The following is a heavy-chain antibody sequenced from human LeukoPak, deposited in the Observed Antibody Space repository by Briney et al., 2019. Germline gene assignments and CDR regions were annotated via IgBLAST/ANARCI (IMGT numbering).Heavy chain of an antibody. CDR3: AITTYSSSWLAC. CDR1: GFTFSGYW. D-gene: IGHD6-6*01. Sequence: GGSLRLSCAVSGFTFSGYWIHWVRQAPGKRPVWVSRINPDGSSTSYADSVKGRFTISRDNAKNTLFLQMNSLRAEDTALYYCAITTYSSSWLACWGQGTLVTVSS. V-gene: IGHV3-74*01. J-gene: IGHJ4*02. CDR2: INPDGSST.